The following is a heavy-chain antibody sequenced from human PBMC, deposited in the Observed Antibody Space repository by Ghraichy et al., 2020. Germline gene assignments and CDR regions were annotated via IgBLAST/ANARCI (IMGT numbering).Heavy chain of an antibody. CDR2: ISSSSSTI. V-gene: IGHV3-48*02. Sequence: GESLNISCAASGFTFSSYSMNWVRQAPGKGLEWVSYISSSSSTIYYADSVKGRFTISRDNAKNSLYLQMNSLRDEDTAVYYCARDRSSSWGLYYDYYGMDVWGQGTTVTVSS. CDR3: ARDRSSSWGLYYDYYGMDV. J-gene: IGHJ6*02. D-gene: IGHD6-13*01. CDR1: GFTFSSYS.